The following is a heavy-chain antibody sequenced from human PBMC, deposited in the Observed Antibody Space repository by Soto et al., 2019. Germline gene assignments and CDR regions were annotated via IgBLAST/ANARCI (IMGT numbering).Heavy chain of an antibody. CDR1: GFTFNRHA. CDR3: ARDGPSIGGYYYYGMDV. CDR2: LSDSGGSI. D-gene: IGHD3-10*01. Sequence: GGSLRLSCTASGFTFNRHAMTWVRQAPGKGLEWVSGLSDSGGSIYYADSVKGRFTISRDNSKNTLYLQMNSLRAEDTAVYYCARDGPSIGGYYYYGMDVWGQGTKVTVSS. J-gene: IGHJ6*02. V-gene: IGHV3-23*01.